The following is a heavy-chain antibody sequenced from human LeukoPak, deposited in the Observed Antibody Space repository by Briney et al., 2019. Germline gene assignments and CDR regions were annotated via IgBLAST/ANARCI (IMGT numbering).Heavy chain of an antibody. V-gene: IGHV4-59*08. Sequence: SETLSLTCTVSGGSISSYCWSWIRQPPGKGLEWIGYIYYSGSTNYNPSLKSRVTISVDTSKNQFSLKLSSVTAADTALYYCARAYPWPVAFDYWGQGTLVTVSS. J-gene: IGHJ4*02. D-gene: IGHD6-19*01. CDR3: ARAYPWPVAFDY. CDR1: GGSISSYC. CDR2: IYYSGST.